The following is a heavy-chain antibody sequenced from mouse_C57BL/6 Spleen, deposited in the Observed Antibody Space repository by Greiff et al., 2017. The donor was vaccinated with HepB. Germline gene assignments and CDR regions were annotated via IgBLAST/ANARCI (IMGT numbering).Heavy chain of an antibody. CDR3: ARWANWDRGYFDY. CDR2: IYPGDGDT. V-gene: IGHV1-82*01. D-gene: IGHD4-1*01. Sequence: QVQLKQSGPELVKPGASVKISCKASGYAFSSSWMNWVKQRPGKGLEWIGRIYPGDGDTNYNGKFKGKATLTADKSSSTAYMQLSSQTSGDSAVYFCARWANWDRGYFDYWGQGTTLAVSS. CDR1: GYAFSSSW. J-gene: IGHJ2*01.